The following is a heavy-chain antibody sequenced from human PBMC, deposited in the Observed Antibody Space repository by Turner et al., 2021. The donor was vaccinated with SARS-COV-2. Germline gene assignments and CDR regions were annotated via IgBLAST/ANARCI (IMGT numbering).Heavy chain of an antibody. D-gene: IGHD3-22*01. CDR3: ARGTYYYDSSVYSGTNWFDP. V-gene: IGHV3-21*01. CDR2: ISSSSSYI. Sequence: EVQLVESGGGLVKPGGSLRPPCSASGFTFSRYSMNWVRQAPGKGLEWVSSISSSSSYIYYAASVKSRFTISRDNAKNSLYLQMNSLRAEDTAVYYCARGTYYYDSSVYSGTNWFDPWGQGTLVTVSS. J-gene: IGHJ5*02. CDR1: GFTFSRYS.